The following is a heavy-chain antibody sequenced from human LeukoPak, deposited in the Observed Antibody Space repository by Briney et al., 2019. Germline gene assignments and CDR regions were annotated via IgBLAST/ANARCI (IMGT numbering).Heavy chain of an antibody. CDR3: ARDSRGFGEYLNWFDP. Sequence: GGSLRLSCAASGFTFSSYWMGWFRQAPGKGLEWVANINQDGSEKNYVDSVKGRFTISRDNAENLLYLQMNSLRAEDTAVYYCARDSRGFGEYLNWFDPWGQGTLVTVSS. J-gene: IGHJ5*02. CDR1: GFTFSSYW. CDR2: INQDGSEK. V-gene: IGHV3-7*01. D-gene: IGHD3-10*01.